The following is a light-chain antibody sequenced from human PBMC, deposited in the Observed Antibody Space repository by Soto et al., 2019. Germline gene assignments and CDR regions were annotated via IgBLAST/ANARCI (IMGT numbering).Light chain of an antibody. Sequence: QSALTQPRSVSGSPGQSVTISCTGTSSDVGGYNYVSWYQQHPGKAPKLMIYDVSKRPSGVPDHFSGSKPGNTASLTISGLQAEDEADYYCCSYAGSYTFVFGTGTKVT. J-gene: IGLJ1*01. CDR3: CSYAGSYTFV. V-gene: IGLV2-11*01. CDR1: SSDVGGYNY. CDR2: DVS.